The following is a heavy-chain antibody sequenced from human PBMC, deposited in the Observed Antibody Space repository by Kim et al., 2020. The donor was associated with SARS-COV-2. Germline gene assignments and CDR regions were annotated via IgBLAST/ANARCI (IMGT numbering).Heavy chain of an antibody. CDR3: ARDHREWLQYTANWYFDL. V-gene: IGHV4-59*01. Sequence: ETLSFTCTVSGGSISSYYWSWIRQPPGKGLEWIGYIYYSGSTNYNPSLKSRVTISVDTSKNQFSLKLSSVTAADTAVYYCARDHREWLQYTANWYFDLWGRGTLVTVSS. CDR2: IYYSGST. J-gene: IGHJ2*01. D-gene: IGHD3-3*01. CDR1: GGSISSYY.